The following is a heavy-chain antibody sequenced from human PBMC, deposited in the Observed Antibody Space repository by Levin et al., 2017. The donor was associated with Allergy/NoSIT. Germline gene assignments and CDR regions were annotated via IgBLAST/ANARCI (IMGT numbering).Heavy chain of an antibody. V-gene: IGHV3-33*01. CDR3: ARDRPHLLIAVSAYDDAFDI. J-gene: IGHJ3*02. D-gene: IGHD6-19*01. CDR2: IWYDGSNK. CDR1: GFTFSSYG. Sequence: GESLKISCAASGFTFSSYGMHWVRQAPGKGLEWVAVIWYDGSNKYYADSVKGRFTISRDNSKKTLYLQMNSLRAEDTAVYYCARDRPHLLIAVSAYDDAFDIWGQGTMVTVSS.